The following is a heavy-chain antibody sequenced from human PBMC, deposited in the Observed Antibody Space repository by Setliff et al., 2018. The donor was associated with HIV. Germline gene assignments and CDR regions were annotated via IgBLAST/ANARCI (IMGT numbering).Heavy chain of an antibody. V-gene: IGHV4-34*01. Sequence: PAETLSLTCAVYGQSFTGYYWSWIRQLPGKAFEWIGEINHSGVTYYNQSFKSRVNISLDLSKNQFSLRLTGLSGADTATYFFAAQPLIRGRLFAFWGQTTLVTVSS. CDR1: GQSFTGYY. J-gene: IGHJ4*02. CDR3: AAQPLIRGRLFAF. CDR2: INHSGVT. D-gene: IGHD3-10*01.